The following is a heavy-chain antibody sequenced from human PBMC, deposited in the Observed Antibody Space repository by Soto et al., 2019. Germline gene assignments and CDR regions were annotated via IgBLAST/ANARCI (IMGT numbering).Heavy chain of an antibody. Sequence: QVQLVQSGAEVKKPGSSVKVSCKASGGTFSSYAISWVRQAPGQGREWMGGIIPIFGTANYAQKFQGRVTITADESTSTAYMELSSLRSEDTAVYYCARDRPYCSGGSCYSSGVDYWGQGTLVTVSS. CDR3: ARDRPYCSGGSCYSSGVDY. CDR2: IIPIFGTA. V-gene: IGHV1-69*01. CDR1: GGTFSSYA. D-gene: IGHD2-15*01. J-gene: IGHJ4*02.